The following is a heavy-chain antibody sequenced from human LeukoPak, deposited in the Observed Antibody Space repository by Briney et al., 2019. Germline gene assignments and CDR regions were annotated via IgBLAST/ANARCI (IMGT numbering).Heavy chain of an antibody. Sequence: GASVKISCKASGGTFSSYAISWVRQAPGQGLVGRGGIIPIFGTANYAQKYQGRVKITTDGYTSTAYMELSSLRSEDAAVYYCERECGSYCAGGAFDIWGQGTMVTVS. J-gene: IGHJ3*02. D-gene: IGHD1-26*01. V-gene: IGHV1-69*05. CDR2: IIPIFGTA. CDR1: GGTFSSYA. CDR3: ERECGSYCAGGAFDI.